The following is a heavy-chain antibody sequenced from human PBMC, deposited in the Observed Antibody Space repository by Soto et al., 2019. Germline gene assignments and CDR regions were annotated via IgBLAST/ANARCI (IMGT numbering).Heavy chain of an antibody. CDR2: ISGSGDST. V-gene: IGHV3-23*01. CDR1: GFTFSSYA. J-gene: IGHJ2*01. CDR3: AKRTTGWYFDL. Sequence: EVQLLESGGCLVQPGGSLRLSCAASGFTFSSYAMSWVRQAPGKGLEWVSIISGSGDSTYYADSVEGRFTISRDNSKNTLYLQMNSLRAEDKAVYYCAKRTTGWYFDLWGRGTLVTVSS.